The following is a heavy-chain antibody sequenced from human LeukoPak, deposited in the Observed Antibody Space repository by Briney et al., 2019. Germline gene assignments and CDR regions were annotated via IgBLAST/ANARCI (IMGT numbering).Heavy chain of an antibody. Sequence: PSQTLSLTCTVSRGSISSGNDYYWSWIRQPPGKGLEWIGYIYYSGTAYYIPSLKSRVTISVDTSKNQFSLKLSSVTAADTAVYYCARVNFDSSGYPDYDFDYWGQGIQVTVSS. D-gene: IGHD3-22*01. CDR1: RGSISSGNDYY. CDR2: IYYSGTA. CDR3: ARVNFDSSGYPDYDFDY. J-gene: IGHJ4*02. V-gene: IGHV4-30-4*01.